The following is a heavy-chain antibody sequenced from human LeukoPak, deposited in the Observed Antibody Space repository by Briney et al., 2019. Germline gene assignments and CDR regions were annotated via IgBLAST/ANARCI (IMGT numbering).Heavy chain of an antibody. V-gene: IGHV1-8*01. Sequence: ASVKVSCKASGYTFTSYDINWVRQATGQGLEWMGWMNPNSGNTGYAQKFQGRVTLTRNTSISTAYMELSSLRSEDAAVYYCARGLGRTAMVTRGEVRFDYWGQGTLVTVSS. J-gene: IGHJ4*02. CDR3: ARGLGRTAMVTRGEVRFDY. D-gene: IGHD5-18*01. CDR2: MNPNSGNT. CDR1: GYTFTSYD.